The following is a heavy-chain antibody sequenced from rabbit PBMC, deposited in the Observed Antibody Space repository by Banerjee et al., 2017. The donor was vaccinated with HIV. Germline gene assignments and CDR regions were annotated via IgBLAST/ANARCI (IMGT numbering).Heavy chain of an antibody. J-gene: IGHJ4*01. V-gene: IGHV1S43*01. D-gene: IGHD4-2*01. Sequence: QEQLVESGGGLVKPGGTLTLTCKASGFDFSSNAMCWFRQAPGKGLELIACIYAGSSGRTWYASWVNGRFTISRSTSLNTVDLKKTSLTAADTATYFCARHPWGYAGYNLWGP. CDR2: IYAGSSGRT. CDR1: GFDFSSNA. CDR3: ARHPWGYAGYNL.